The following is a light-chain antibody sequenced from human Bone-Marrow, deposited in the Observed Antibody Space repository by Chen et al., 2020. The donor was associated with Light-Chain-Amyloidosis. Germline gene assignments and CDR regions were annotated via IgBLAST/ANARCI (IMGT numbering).Light chain of an antibody. V-gene: IGLV2-11*01. CDR3: CSYAGTYTFFV. CDR2: GVS. J-gene: IGLJ1*01. CDR1: SSDVGGYNY. Sequence: QSALTQPRSVSGSPGQSVAISCTGTSSDVGGYNYVSWYQQHPGKAPKLIIYGVSERPSGVPARFSGSKSGNTASLTISGLQAEDEADYYCCSYAGTYTFFVFGTGTKVTVL.